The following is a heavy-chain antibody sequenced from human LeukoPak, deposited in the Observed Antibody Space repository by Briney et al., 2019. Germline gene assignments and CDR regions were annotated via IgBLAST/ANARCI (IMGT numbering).Heavy chain of an antibody. CDR1: GVSFSGYY. Sequence: SETLSLTCAVYGVSFSGYYWSWNRPPPGQGLEWIGEINHSSSTNYNPPLKSRVIISVDTAKTQFSLKLSSVTATDTAVYYCARFVRHYSSTSCYYYYGIDVWGKGTTVTVSS. D-gene: IGHD2-2*01. CDR2: INHSSST. J-gene: IGHJ6*04. CDR3: ARFVRHYSSTSCYYYYGIDV. V-gene: IGHV4-34*01.